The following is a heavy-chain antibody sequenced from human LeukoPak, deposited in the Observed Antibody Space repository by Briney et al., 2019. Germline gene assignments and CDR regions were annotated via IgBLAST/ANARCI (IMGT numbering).Heavy chain of an antibody. CDR2: ISKDETNK. V-gene: IGHV3-30*18. CDR1: GFSFSTFG. Sequence: PGGSLRLSCAASGFSFSTFGMHWVRQTPGKGLEWVSHISKDETNKYYADSVKGRFTISRDISKNTLFLQMNSLRVEDTAVYYCAKDNPVLDSWGQGTLVTVSS. J-gene: IGHJ4*02. CDR3: AKDNPVLDS.